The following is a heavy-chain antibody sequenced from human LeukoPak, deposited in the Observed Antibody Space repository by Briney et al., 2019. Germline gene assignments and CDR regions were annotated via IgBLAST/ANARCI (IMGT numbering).Heavy chain of an antibody. Sequence: SETLSLTCAVYGGSFSGYYWSWIRQPPGKGLEWIGEINHSGSTNYNPSLKSRVTISVDTSKNQFSLKLSFVTAADTAVYYCARGLRWYYYGSGRSYYFDYWGQGTLVTVSS. V-gene: IGHV4-34*01. CDR2: INHSGST. CDR1: GGSFSGYY. CDR3: ARGLRWYYYGSGRSYYFDY. J-gene: IGHJ4*02. D-gene: IGHD3-10*01.